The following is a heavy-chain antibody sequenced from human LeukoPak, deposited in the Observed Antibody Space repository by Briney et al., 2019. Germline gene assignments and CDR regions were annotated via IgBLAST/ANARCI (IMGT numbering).Heavy chain of an antibody. CDR3: ARDIEGSWYFDL. D-gene: IGHD3-16*02. J-gene: IGHJ2*01. Sequence: GGSLRLSCAASGFTSSHYWMHWVRQAPGKGLVWVSRIESDGGRTDYADSLKGRFTISRDNAKNTLYLEMNSLRAEDTAVYYCARDIEGSWYFDLWGRGTLVTVSS. CDR1: GFTSSHYW. CDR2: IESDGGRT. V-gene: IGHV3-74*01.